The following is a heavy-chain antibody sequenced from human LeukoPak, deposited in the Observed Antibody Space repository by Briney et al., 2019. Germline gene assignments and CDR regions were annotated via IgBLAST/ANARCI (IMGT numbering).Heavy chain of an antibody. CDR2: TYYRSKWSN. CDR1: GDSVSSNSAA. J-gene: IGHJ4*02. Sequence: SQTLSLTCAISGDSVSSNSAAWNWIRQSPSRGLEWLGRTYYRSKWSNSYAISVKSRITINPDTSKNQFSLQLNSVTPEDTAVYYCARGLYDSSWYYLDYWGQGTLVTVSS. V-gene: IGHV6-1*01. D-gene: IGHD6-13*01. CDR3: ARGLYDSSWYYLDY.